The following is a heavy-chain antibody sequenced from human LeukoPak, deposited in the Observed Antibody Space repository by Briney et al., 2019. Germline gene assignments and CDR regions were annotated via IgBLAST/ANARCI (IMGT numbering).Heavy chain of an antibody. CDR1: GYTFTGYY. CDR2: INPNSGGT. Sequence: ASVKVSCKASGYTFTGYYMHWVRQAPGQGLEWMGWINPNSGGTNYAQKFQGRVTMTRDTSISTAYMELSRLRSDDTAVYYCARGSIRTYNWFDAWGQGTLVTVSS. D-gene: IGHD3-3*02. J-gene: IGHJ5*02. CDR3: ARGSIRTYNWFDA. V-gene: IGHV1-2*02.